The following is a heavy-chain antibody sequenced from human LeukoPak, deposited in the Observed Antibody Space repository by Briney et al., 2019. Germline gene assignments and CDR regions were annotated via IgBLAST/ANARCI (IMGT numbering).Heavy chain of an antibody. CDR2: ISAYNGNT. Sequence: ASVTVSFKASGYTFTSYGISWVRQAPGQGLEWMGWISAYNGNTNYAQKLQGRVTMTTDTSTSTAYMELRSLRSDDTAVYYCAREILRYFDWLPRYGMDVWGQGTTVTVSS. CDR3: AREILRYFDWLPRYGMDV. D-gene: IGHD3-9*01. V-gene: IGHV1-18*01. J-gene: IGHJ6*02. CDR1: GYTFTSYG.